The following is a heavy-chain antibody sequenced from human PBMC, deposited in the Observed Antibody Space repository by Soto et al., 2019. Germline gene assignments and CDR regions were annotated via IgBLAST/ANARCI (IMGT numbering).Heavy chain of an antibody. CDR2: INPASGST. V-gene: IGHV1-46*01. CDR1: GYTFTHYY. CDR3: ARDLAAGDY. J-gene: IGHJ4*02. Sequence: QVQLVQSGAEVKKPGASVKLSCRTSGYTFTHYYIHWVRQAPGQGLEWLAIINPASGSTNYAQDVQGSVTLTMDTSTTTVYMELSGLRAEDTAIFYCARDLAAGDYWGQGTLVTVSS. D-gene: IGHD6-13*01.